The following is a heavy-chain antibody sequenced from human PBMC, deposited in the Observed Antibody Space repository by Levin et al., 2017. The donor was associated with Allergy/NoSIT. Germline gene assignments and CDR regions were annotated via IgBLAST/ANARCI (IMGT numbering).Heavy chain of an antibody. Sequence: RSSETLSLTCTVSGGSVNSGTYYWTWIRQSPGRGLEWIGYIYHSGSANYHPSLSRRALISLAMSKNQFSLNLNSVTPADTAVYYCARALANDWAAGARHFDLWGRGTLVTVSS. CDR2: IYHSGSA. D-gene: IGHD3-9*01. V-gene: IGHV4-61*01. CDR3: ARALANDWAAGARHFDL. CDR1: GGSVNSGTYY. J-gene: IGHJ2*01.